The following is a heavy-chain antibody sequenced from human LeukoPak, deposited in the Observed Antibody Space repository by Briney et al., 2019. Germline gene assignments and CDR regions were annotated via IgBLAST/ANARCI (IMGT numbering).Heavy chain of an antibody. Sequence: SETLSLTCAVYGGSSSGYYWSWIRQPPGKGLEWIGEINHSGSTNYNPSLKSRVTISVDTSKNQFSLKLSSVTAADTAVYYCARGGGMAYGSALSSWGQGTLVTVSS. CDR3: ARGGGMAYGSALSS. J-gene: IGHJ4*02. CDR2: INHSGST. V-gene: IGHV4-34*01. D-gene: IGHD3-10*01. CDR1: GGSSSGYY.